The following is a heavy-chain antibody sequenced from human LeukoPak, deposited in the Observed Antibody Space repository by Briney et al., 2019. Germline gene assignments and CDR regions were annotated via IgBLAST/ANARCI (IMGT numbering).Heavy chain of an antibody. Sequence: PGGPLRLSCSASGFTFSSYAMHWVRQAPGKGLEYVSAISSNGGSTYYADSVKGRFTISRDNSKNTLHLQMNSPRAEDTAVYYCARGGNKEFDYWGQGALVTVSS. CDR3: ARGGNKEFDY. V-gene: IGHV3-64*04. CDR1: GFTFSSYA. D-gene: IGHD2/OR15-2a*01. CDR2: ISSNGGST. J-gene: IGHJ4*02.